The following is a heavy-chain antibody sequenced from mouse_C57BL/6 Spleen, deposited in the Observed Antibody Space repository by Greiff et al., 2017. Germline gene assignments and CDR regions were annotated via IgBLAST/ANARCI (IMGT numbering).Heavy chain of an antibody. CDR3: ARSTTVVDDY. J-gene: IGHJ2*01. CDR1: GYTFTSYW. D-gene: IGHD1-1*01. Sequence: QVQLQQPGAELVKPGASVKLSCKASGYTFTSYWMQWVKQRPGQGLEWIGEIDPSDSYTNYNQKFKGKATLTVDTSSSTAYMQLSSLTSEDSAVYYCARSTTVVDDYWGQGTTLTVSS. V-gene: IGHV1-50*01. CDR2: IDPSDSYT.